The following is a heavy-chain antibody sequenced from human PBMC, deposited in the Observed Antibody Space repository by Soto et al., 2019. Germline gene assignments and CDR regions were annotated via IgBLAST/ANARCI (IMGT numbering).Heavy chain of an antibody. CDR1: GFTFSSYA. D-gene: IGHD3-16*02. Sequence: GVLRLSCAASGFTFSSYAMSWVRQAPGKGLEWVSAISGSGGSTYYADSVKGRFTISRDNSKNTLYLQMNSLRAEDTAVYYCAKDLTYYDYIWGSYRPGNFDYWGQGTLVTSPQ. CDR2: ISGSGGST. V-gene: IGHV3-23*01. CDR3: AKDLTYYDYIWGSYRPGNFDY. J-gene: IGHJ4*02.